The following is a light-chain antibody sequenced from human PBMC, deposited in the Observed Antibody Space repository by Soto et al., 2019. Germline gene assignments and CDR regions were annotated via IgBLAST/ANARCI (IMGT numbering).Light chain of an antibody. CDR3: QQYNNWPKT. J-gene: IGKJ1*01. Sequence: EIVMTQSPATLSVSPGERATLSCRASQSVSINLAWYQQKPGQAPRLLIYGASTRATGIPARFSGSGSGTEFTLTISSLQSEDFAVYYCQQYNNWPKTFGQGTKV. CDR1: QSVSIN. V-gene: IGKV3-15*01. CDR2: GAS.